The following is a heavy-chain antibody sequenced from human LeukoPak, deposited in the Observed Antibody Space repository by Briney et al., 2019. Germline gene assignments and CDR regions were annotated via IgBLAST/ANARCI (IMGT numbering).Heavy chain of an antibody. Sequence: PSETLSLTCSVSGDTISSHYWSWIRQSPGEGLEWIGCVSYSGTTNYNPSLKSRVTISVDTAKNQFSLKLTSVTAADTAVYYCARDLQRHDAFDIWGQGTMVTVSS. CDR1: GDTISSHY. CDR3: ARDLQRHDAFDI. J-gene: IGHJ3*02. CDR2: VSYSGTT. V-gene: IGHV4-59*11.